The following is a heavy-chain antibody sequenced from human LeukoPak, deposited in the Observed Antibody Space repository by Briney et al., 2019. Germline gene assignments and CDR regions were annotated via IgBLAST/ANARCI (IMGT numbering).Heavy chain of an antibody. CDR1: GGSISSSSYY. D-gene: IGHD2-15*01. CDR3: ARGYCSGGGCYPQGTWFDP. V-gene: IGHV4-61*01. J-gene: IGHJ5*02. CDR2: IHNSGST. Sequence: SETLSLTCTVSGGSISSSSYYWRWIRQPPGKGLEWVGCIHNSGSTGYNPSLKSRVTLSVDTSKNQFSLKLNSVTAADTAIYYCARGYCSGGGCYPQGTWFDPWGQGTLVTVSS.